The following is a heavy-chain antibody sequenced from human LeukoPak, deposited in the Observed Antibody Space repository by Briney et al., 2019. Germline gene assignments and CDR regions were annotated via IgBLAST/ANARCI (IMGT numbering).Heavy chain of an antibody. Sequence: GGSLRLSCAASGFTFSSYAMSWVRQAPGKGLEWVSAISGSGGSTYYADSVKGRFTISRDNSKNTLYLQMNSLRAEDTAVCYCAKGSSSRHNFDYWGQGTLVTVSS. V-gene: IGHV3-23*01. CDR1: GFTFSSYA. J-gene: IGHJ4*02. CDR2: ISGSGGST. D-gene: IGHD6-13*01. CDR3: AKGSSSRHNFDY.